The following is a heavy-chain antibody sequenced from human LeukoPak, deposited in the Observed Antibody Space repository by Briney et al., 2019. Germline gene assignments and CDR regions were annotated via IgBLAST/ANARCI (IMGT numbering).Heavy chain of an antibody. CDR3: AKRGCSNGVCYTDDI. Sequence: GGSLRLSCAASGFTFSSYWMSWVRQAPGKGLEWVANIKQDGSEKYYVDSVKGRFTISRDNSKNTLYVQMNSLRAEDTAVYYCAKRGCSNGVCYTDDIWGQGTMVTVSS. CDR2: IKQDGSEK. CDR1: GFTFSSYW. J-gene: IGHJ3*02. D-gene: IGHD2-8*01. V-gene: IGHV3-7*03.